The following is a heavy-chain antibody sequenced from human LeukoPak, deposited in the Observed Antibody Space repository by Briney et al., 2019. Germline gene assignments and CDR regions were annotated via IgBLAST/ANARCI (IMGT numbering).Heavy chain of an antibody. D-gene: IGHD3-10*01. CDR3: AKSGGLSGSGRLAMDV. Sequence: GGSLRLSCAASGFTFSSYSMNWVRQAPGKGLEWVSYISSTSGTIYYADSVKGRFTISRDNAKNSLYLQMNSLRDEDTAVYYCAKSGGLSGSGRLAMDVWGQGTTVTVSS. CDR2: ISSTSGTI. CDR1: GFTFSSYS. V-gene: IGHV3-48*02. J-gene: IGHJ6*02.